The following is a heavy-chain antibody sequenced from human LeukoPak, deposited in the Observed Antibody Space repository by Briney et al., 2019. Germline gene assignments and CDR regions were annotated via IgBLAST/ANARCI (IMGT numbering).Heavy chain of an antibody. CDR1: GDSVSSSNYY. D-gene: IGHD1-14*01. V-gene: IGHV4-39*01. CDR3: ARLNKPGWFDP. J-gene: IGHJ5*02. Sequence: ASETLSLTCTVSGDSVSSSNYYWAWIRQPPGKGLEWIGNIYYSGSTYYNPSLKSRLTISVDTSKNQFSLKLTSVTAADTAVYYCARLNKPGWFDPWGQGTLVTVSS. CDR2: IYYSGST.